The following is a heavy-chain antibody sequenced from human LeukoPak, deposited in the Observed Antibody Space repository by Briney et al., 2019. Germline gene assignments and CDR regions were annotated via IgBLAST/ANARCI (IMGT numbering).Heavy chain of an antibody. J-gene: IGHJ4*02. CDR1: GYTFTSYG. Sequence: ASVKVSCKASGYTFTSYGISWVRQAPGQGLEWMGWISAYNGNTNYAQKLQGRATMTTDTSTSTAYMELRSLRSDDTAVYYCARDRIGWETRDYWGQGTLVTVSS. CDR3: ARDRIGWETRDY. V-gene: IGHV1-18*01. D-gene: IGHD1-26*01. CDR2: ISAYNGNT.